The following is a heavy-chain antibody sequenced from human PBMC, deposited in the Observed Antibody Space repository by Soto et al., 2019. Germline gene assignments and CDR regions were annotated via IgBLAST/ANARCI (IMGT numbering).Heavy chain of an antibody. CDR1: GGSISSYY. D-gene: IGHD6-19*01. CDR3: ARVARDFYSSGWYHYYYGMDV. J-gene: IGHJ6*02. V-gene: IGHV4-59*01. CDR2: SYYSGST. Sequence: QAQLQESGPGLVKPSETLSLTCTVSGGSISSYYWSWIRQPPGKGLEWIGYSYYSGSTNYNPSLKSRVTISVDTSKNQFPLKLSSVTAADTAVYYCARVARDFYSSGWYHYYYGMDVWGQGTTVTVSS.